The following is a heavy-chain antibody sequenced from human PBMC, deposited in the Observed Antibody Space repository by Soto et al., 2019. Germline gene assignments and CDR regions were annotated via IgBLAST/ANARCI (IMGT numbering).Heavy chain of an antibody. Sequence: QVQLVQSGPELKKPGSSVKVSCKAPGATFNSYGISWVRQAPGQGLEWMGGIVPMFGTTNLALKFEDRVTTTADELTTTVYMEIRGLTSDDTAVYYCARELADVHLWDAVDVWGHGTRVTVSS. CDR3: ARELADVHLWDAVDV. CDR1: GATFNSYG. D-gene: IGHD6-13*01. V-gene: IGHV1-69*01. J-gene: IGHJ3*01. CDR2: IVPMFGTT.